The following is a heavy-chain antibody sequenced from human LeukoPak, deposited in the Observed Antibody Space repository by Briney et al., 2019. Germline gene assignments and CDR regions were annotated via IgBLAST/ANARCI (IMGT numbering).Heavy chain of an antibody. V-gene: IGHV3-11*06. J-gene: IGHJ6*04. D-gene: IGHD3-16*01. CDR3: ARDNFGCYGVYYYGMDV. CDR1: GFTFSHYY. Sequence: GGSLRLSCAASGFTFSHYYMSWIRQAPGKGLEGVSYISSSSSYTNYADSVKDRFTISRDNAKNSLYLQKNSLRAEDTAVYYCARDNFGCYGVYYYGMDVWGKGTPVTVSS. CDR2: ISSSSSYT.